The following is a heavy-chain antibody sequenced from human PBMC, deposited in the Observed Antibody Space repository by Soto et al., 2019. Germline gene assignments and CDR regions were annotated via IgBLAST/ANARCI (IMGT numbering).Heavy chain of an antibody. CDR3: ATSDGSGSAHFHY. CDR2: IIPILRMA. CDR1: GGTFTSYT. J-gene: IGHJ4*02. V-gene: IGHV1-69*02. D-gene: IGHD3-10*01. Sequence: QVQLVQSGAEVKMPGSSVKVSCTASGGTFTSYTFSWVRQVPGQGLEWMGRIIPILRMADFAQKFQGRVTINADESTSTVYMKLSSLRSEDTAVYYCATSDGSGSAHFHYWGQGTLVTVS.